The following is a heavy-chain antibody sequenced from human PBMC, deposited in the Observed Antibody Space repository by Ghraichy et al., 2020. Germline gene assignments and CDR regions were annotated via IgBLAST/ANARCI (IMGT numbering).Heavy chain of an antibody. CDR2: IYTSGST. J-gene: IGHJ6*02. CDR1: GGSISSYY. CDR3: ARDFYIVGAIYYYGMDV. Sequence: SETLSLTCTVSGGSISSYYWSWIRQPAGKGLAWIGRIYTSGSTNYNPSLKSRVTMSVDTSKNQFSLKLSSVTAADTAVYYCARDFYIVGAIYYYGMDVWGQGTTVTVSS. V-gene: IGHV4-4*07. D-gene: IGHD1-26*01.